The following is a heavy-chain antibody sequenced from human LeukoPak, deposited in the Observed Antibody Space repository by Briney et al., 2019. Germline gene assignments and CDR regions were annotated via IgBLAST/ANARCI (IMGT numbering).Heavy chain of an antibody. J-gene: IGHJ4*02. CDR2: ISYDGSNK. CDR1: GFTFSSYG. CDR3: AKDRQTTKYYFDY. V-gene: IGHV3-30*18. Sequence: PGGSLRLSCAASGFTFSSYGMHWVRQARGKGLEWVAVISYDGSNKYYADSVKGRFTISRDNSKNTLYLQMNSLRAEDTAVYYCAKDRQTTKYYFDYWGQGTLVTVSS. D-gene: IGHD4-17*01.